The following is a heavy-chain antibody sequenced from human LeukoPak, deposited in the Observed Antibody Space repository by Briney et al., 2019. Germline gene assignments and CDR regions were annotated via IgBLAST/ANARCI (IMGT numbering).Heavy chain of an antibody. J-gene: IGHJ4*02. CDR2: IIPIFGTA. CDR3: ARLISSKGYFDY. CDR1: GGTLISYA. V-gene: IGHV1-69*13. D-gene: IGHD2-2*01. Sequence: SVKVSCKASGGTLISYAISWVRQAPGQGLEWMGGIIPIFGTANYAQKFQGRVTITADESTSTAYMELSSLRSEDTAVYYCARLISSKGYFDYWGQGTLVTVSS.